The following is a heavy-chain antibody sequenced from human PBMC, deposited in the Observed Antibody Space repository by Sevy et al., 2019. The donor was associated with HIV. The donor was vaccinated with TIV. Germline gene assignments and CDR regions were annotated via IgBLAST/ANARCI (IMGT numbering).Heavy chain of an antibody. Sequence: SETLSLTCNVSGDSISGYYWSWIRQPPGKGLEWIGYIYYTRSTNYNPSLKSRVTISKDTSKNQVSLKLGSVIVADTAVYYCARGRPDYYCGMDVWGQGTTVTVSS. CDR1: GDSISGYY. J-gene: IGHJ6*02. V-gene: IGHV4-59*01. CDR2: IYYTRST. CDR3: ARGRPDYYCGMDV.